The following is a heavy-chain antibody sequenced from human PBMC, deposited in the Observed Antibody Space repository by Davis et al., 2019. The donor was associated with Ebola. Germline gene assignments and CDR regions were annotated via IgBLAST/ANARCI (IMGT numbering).Heavy chain of an antibody. CDR2: INHSGST. J-gene: IGHJ6*02. CDR3: ARVGYQLRWGYYYGMDV. Sequence: SETLSLTCTVSGGSISSYYWSWIRQPPGKGLEWIGEINHSGSTNYNPSLKSRVTISVDTSKNQFSLKLSSVTAADTAVYYCARVGYQLRWGYYYGMDVWGQGTTVTVSS. D-gene: IGHD2-2*01. CDR1: GGSISSYY. V-gene: IGHV4-34*01.